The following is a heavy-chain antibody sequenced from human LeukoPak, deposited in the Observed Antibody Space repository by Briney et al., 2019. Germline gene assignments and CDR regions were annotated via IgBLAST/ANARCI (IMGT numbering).Heavy chain of an antibody. J-gene: IGHJ4*02. Sequence: SETLSLTCTVSGSSISSSSYYWGWIRQPPGKGLEWIGSIYYSGSTYYNPSLKSRVTISVDTSKNQFSLKLSSVTAADTAVYYCARAIAAAGMTLDYWGQGTLVTVSS. CDR2: IYYSGST. V-gene: IGHV4-39*07. CDR3: ARAIAAAGMTLDY. D-gene: IGHD6-13*01. CDR1: GSSISSSSYY.